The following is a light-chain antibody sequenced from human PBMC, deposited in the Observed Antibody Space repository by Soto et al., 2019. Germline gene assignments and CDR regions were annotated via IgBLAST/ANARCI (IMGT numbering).Light chain of an antibody. CDR1: QDIDTW. CDR3: QQSNSLLFT. CDR2: NAS. J-gene: IGKJ4*01. Sequence: IQMTQSPSSVSASVGDSVTITCRASQDIDTWLAWFQQKPGKAPQLLISNASNLRSGVPSRFSGSGSGTDFTLTITSLRPEDFATYYCQQSNSLLFTFGGGTKVEIK. V-gene: IGKV1-12*01.